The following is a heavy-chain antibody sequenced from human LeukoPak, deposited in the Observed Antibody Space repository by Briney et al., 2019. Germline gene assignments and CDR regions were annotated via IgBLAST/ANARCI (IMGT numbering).Heavy chain of an antibody. CDR1: GFPFIEYS. D-gene: IGHD1-1*01. CDR3: ARDHNYAFDN. CDR2: IGIDSGNT. Sequence: GGSLRLSCTASGFPFIEYSMNWVRQVPGKGLEWIAYIGIDSGNTKCADSVRGRFTISADKTKNSLYLQMNSLRVDDTAVYYCARDHNYAFDNWGQGTLVSVAS. J-gene: IGHJ4*02. V-gene: IGHV3-48*01.